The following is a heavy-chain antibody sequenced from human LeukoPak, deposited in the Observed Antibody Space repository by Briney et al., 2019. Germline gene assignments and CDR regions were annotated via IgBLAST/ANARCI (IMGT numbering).Heavy chain of an antibody. V-gene: IGHV1-69*06. CDR3: AGGRTDIVVVPATLRNYYFDY. CDR1: GGTFSIYD. Sequence: SVTVSFKASGGTFSIYDISWVRQAPGQGLEWMGGIMPMFGKANYAQKFQGRVTTTADKATSTAYMELSSLRSEDTAVYYCAGGRTDIVVVPATLRNYYFDYWGQGTLVTVSS. D-gene: IGHD2-2*01. J-gene: IGHJ4*02. CDR2: IMPMFGKA.